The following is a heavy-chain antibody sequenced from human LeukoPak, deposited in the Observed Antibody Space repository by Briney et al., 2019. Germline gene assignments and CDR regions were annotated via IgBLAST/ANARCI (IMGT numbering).Heavy chain of an antibody. Sequence: PGRSLRLSCAASGFPFSSYGMHWVRQAPGKGLEWVAFIRYDGSNKYYADSVKGRFTISRDNSKNTLYLQMNSLRAEDTAVYYCARLETTILVVPAARTRPYYYYYMDVWGKGTTVTVSS. CDR3: ARLETTILVVPAARTRPYYYYYMDV. V-gene: IGHV3-33*08. J-gene: IGHJ6*03. CDR1: GFPFSSYG. D-gene: IGHD2-2*01. CDR2: IRYDGSNK.